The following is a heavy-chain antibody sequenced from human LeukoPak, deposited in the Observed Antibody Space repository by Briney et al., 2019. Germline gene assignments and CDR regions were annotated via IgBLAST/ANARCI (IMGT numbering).Heavy chain of an antibody. Sequence: GGSLRLSCTASGFSFSTYAMGWVRQAPGKGLEGASSTKGGGGDPFYADSVKGRFTISRDNSKNTLFLQLHNLRAEDLAVYYCAKGGHDFNPFYRWGQGTLVTVSA. CDR3: AKGGHDFNPFYR. CDR2: TKGGGGDP. V-gene: IGHV3-23*01. CDR1: GFSFSTYA. D-gene: IGHD1-14*01. J-gene: IGHJ4*02.